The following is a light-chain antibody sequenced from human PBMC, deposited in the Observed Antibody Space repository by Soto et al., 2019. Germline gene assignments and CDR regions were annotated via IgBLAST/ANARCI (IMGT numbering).Light chain of an antibody. CDR1: SSDVGGYNY. Sequence: QPASVSGSPGQSITISCTGTSSDVGGYNYVSWYQQHPGKAPKLMIYDVSNRPSGVSNRFSGSKSVNTASLTISGLQAEDEADYYCSSYTSGSTVVFGGGTKLTVL. CDR3: SSYTSGSTVV. J-gene: IGLJ2*01. V-gene: IGLV2-14*03. CDR2: DVS.